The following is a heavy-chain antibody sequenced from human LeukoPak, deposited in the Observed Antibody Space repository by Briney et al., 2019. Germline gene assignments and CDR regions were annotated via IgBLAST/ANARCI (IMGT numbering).Heavy chain of an antibody. V-gene: IGHV3-23*01. Sequence: GGSLRLSCAASGFTFSSYAMSWVRQAPGKGVEGVSAIRGSGGSTYYADSEQGRLTISSANSNNTLYLQLHRLRADDTAVYYCAKDARRGYSSSSRNWFDPWGQGTLVTVSS. CDR3: AKDARRGYSSSSRNWFDP. CDR1: GFTFSSYA. D-gene: IGHD6-6*01. CDR2: IRGSGGST. J-gene: IGHJ5*02.